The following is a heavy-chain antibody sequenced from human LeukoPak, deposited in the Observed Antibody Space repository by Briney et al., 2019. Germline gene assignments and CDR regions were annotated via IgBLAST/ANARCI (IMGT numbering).Heavy chain of an antibody. CDR1: GFTFSSYW. CDR2: TNSDGSGT. J-gene: IGHJ6*02. V-gene: IGHV3-74*01. CDR3: AKGDSSGWSGDYYYGMDV. Sequence: GGSLRLSCAASGFTFSSYWMHWVRQAPGKGLVWVSRTNSDGSGTNYADSVKGRFTISRDNAKNTLYLQMNSLRAEDTAVYYCAKGDSSGWSGDYYYGMDVWGQGTTVTVSS. D-gene: IGHD6-19*01.